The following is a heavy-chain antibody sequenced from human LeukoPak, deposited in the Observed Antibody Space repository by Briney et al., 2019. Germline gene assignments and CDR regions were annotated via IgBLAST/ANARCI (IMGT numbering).Heavy chain of an antibody. CDR1: GYTFTSYW. J-gene: IGHJ6*02. Sequence: GESLKISCKGSGYTFTSYWIGWVRQMPGKGLEWMGIIYPGDSDIRYSPSFQGQVTISVDKSISTAYLQWSGLKAADTAMYYCARSQGVYDSSGYYYYYGMDVWGQGTTVTVSS. V-gene: IGHV5-51*01. D-gene: IGHD3-22*01. CDR3: ARSQGVYDSSGYYYYYGMDV. CDR2: IYPGDSDI.